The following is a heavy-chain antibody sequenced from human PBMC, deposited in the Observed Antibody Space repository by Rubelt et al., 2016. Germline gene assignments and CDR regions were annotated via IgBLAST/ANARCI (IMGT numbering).Heavy chain of an antibody. CDR1: GFIFSNYA. V-gene: IGHV3-23*04. J-gene: IGHJ4*02. CDR2: IGGRADNT. CDR3: ARGGAARPDY. Sequence: EVQLVDSGGGLVQPGGSLRLSCAASGFIFSNYAMSWVRQTPGKGLEWVSVIGGRADNTFYADSVKGRFTISRYNAKNSLYLQMNSLRAEDTAVYYCARGGAARPDYWGQGTLVTVSS.